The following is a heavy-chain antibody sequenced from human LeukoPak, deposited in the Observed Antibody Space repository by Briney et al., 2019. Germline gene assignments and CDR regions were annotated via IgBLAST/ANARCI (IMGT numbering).Heavy chain of an antibody. D-gene: IGHD3-3*01. J-gene: IGHJ4*02. CDR1: GFTFDDYA. Sequence: GGSLRLSCTASGFTFDDYAMHWVRQAPGKGLDWVSLISGDGGITYYAGSVKGRFTIARDNAKNTVYLQMNSLRAEDTAVYYCARETIYDFRSDYHIDYWGQGTLVTVSS. V-gene: IGHV3-43*02. CDR2: ISGDGGIT. CDR3: ARETIYDFRSDYHIDY.